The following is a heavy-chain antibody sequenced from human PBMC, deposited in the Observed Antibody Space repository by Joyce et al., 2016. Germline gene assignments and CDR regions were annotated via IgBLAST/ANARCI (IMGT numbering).Heavy chain of an antibody. CDR1: GFTFSSYA. V-gene: IGHV3-30*04. CDR3: ARGRPLVVAATEFDY. D-gene: IGHD2-15*01. CDR2: ISYDRSNK. J-gene: IGHJ4*02. Sequence: QVQLVESGGGVVQPGRSLRLSCAASGFTFSSYAMNWVRQAPGKGLEWVAFISYDRSNKNYADSVKGRFTISRDNSKNTLYLQMNSLRAEDTAVYYCARGRPLVVAATEFDYWGQGTLVTVSS.